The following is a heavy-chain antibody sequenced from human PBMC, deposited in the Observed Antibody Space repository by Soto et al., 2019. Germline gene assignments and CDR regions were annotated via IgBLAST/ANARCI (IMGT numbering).Heavy chain of an antibody. D-gene: IGHD3-3*01. V-gene: IGHV4-61*08. CDR1: CGSIRSVGGR. Sequence: SLPCTVSCGSIRSVGGRCIRNRQNPGKGLEWIGYIYYSGSTNYNPSLKSRVTISVDTSKNQFSLKLSSVTAADTAVYYCSRVSSEDFWSGYDMDVWGKGTTVTVSS. CDR2: IYYSGST. CDR3: SRVSSEDFWSGYDMDV. J-gene: IGHJ6*03.